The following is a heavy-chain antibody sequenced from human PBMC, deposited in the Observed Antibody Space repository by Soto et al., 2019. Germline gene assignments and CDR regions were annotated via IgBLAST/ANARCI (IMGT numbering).Heavy chain of an antibody. CDR3: VRTTPYCGGDCYSDY. J-gene: IGHJ4*02. CDR1: GFSLSNVRMG. Sequence: QVTLKESGPVLVKPTETLTLTCTVSGFSLSNVRMGVSWIRQPPGKALEWLAHIYAIDVEAYSTSLKTRLTISKDTSKSQVVLTMTNMDPMDTATCYCVRTTPYCGGDCYSDYWGQGTRVTVS. CDR2: IYAIDVE. D-gene: IGHD2-21*02. V-gene: IGHV2-26*01.